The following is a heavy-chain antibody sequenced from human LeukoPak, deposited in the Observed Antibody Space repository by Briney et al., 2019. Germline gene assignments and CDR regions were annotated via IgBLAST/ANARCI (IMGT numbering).Heavy chain of an antibody. CDR1: GFTFSSYG. CDR3: AKDLYSSGWYPYYFDY. V-gene: IGHV3-30*18. D-gene: IGHD6-19*01. CDR2: ISYDGSNK. Sequence: GGSLRLSCAASGFTFSSYGMHWVRQAPGKGLEWVAVISYDGSNKYYADSVKGRFTISRDNSKNTLYLQMNSLRAEDTDVYYCAKDLYSSGWYPYYFDYWGQGTLVTVSS. J-gene: IGHJ4*02.